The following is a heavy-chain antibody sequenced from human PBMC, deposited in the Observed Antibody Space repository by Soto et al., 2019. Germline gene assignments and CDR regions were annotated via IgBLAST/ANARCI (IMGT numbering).Heavy chain of an antibody. V-gene: IGHV1-3*01. Sequence: ASVKVSCKASGYTFTSYAMHWVRQAPGQRLEWMGWINAGNGNTKYSQKFQGRVTITRDTSASTAYMELSSLRSEDTAVYYCASRTYDSGSYVGWYFDLWGRGTLVTVSS. CDR2: INAGNGNT. J-gene: IGHJ2*01. D-gene: IGHD3-10*01. CDR3: ASRTYDSGSYVGWYFDL. CDR1: GYTFTSYA.